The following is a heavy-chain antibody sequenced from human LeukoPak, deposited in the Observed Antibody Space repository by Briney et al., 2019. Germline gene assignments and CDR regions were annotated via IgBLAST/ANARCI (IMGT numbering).Heavy chain of an antibody. CDR3: ARGSYYDFWSGYYPGAYYYGMDV. Sequence: SETLSLTCTVSGGSISSSSYYWGWIRQPPGKGLEWIGSIYYSGSTYYNPSLKSRVTISVDTSKNQFSLKLSSVTAADTGVYYCARGSYYDFWSGYYPGAYYYGMDVWGQGTTVTVSS. CDR2: IYYSGST. J-gene: IGHJ6*02. CDR1: GGSISSSSYY. D-gene: IGHD3-3*01. V-gene: IGHV4-39*01.